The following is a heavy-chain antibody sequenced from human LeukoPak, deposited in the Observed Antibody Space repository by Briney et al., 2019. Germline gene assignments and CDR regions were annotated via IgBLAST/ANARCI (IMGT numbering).Heavy chain of an antibody. V-gene: IGHV3-23*01. CDR2: ISGSGGST. CDR1: GFTFSSYA. J-gene: IGHJ4*02. D-gene: IGHD3-22*01. CDR3: AKRGLGYYYDSSGQDY. Sequence: GGSLRRSCAASGFTFSSYAMSWVRQAPGKGLEWVSAISGSGGSTYYADSVKGRFTISRDNSKNTLYLQMNSLRAEDTAVYYCAKRGLGYYYDSSGQDYWGQGTLVAVSS.